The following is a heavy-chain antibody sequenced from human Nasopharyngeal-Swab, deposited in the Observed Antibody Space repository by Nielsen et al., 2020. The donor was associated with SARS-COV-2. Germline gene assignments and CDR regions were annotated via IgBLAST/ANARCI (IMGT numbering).Heavy chain of an antibody. CDR2: IYWDDDK. V-gene: IGHV2-5*02. Sequence: RQAPGKALEWLALIYWDDDKRYSPSLKSRLTITKDTSKNQVVLTMTNMDPVDTATYYCAHSPSSSTVTTTWFDPWGQGTLVTVSS. J-gene: IGHJ5*02. CDR3: AHSPSSSTVTTTWFDP. D-gene: IGHD4-17*01.